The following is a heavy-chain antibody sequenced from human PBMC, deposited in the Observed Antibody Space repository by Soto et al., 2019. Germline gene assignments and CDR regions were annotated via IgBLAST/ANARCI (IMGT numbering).Heavy chain of an antibody. Sequence: SETLSLTCTVSGGSISSGGYYWSWIRQHPGKGLEWIGYIYYSGSTYYNPPLRSRVTISVDTSKNQFSLDLNSVTAADTAVYYCARRKQNYRSMDVWGQGTTVTVSS. CDR2: IYYSGST. D-gene: IGHD1-7*01. CDR1: GGSISSGGYY. CDR3: ARRKQNYRSMDV. V-gene: IGHV4-31*03. J-gene: IGHJ6*02.